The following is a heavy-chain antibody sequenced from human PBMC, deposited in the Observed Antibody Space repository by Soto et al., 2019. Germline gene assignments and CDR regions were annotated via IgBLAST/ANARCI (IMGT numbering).Heavy chain of an antibody. V-gene: IGHV1-18*01. CDR1: GYTFISYG. CDR2: ISAYNGNT. D-gene: IGHD3-10*01. J-gene: IGHJ5*02. CDR3: ARDGALLWFGELFRPPNWFDP. Sequence: ASVKVSCKASGYTFISYGISWVRQAPGQGLEWMGWISAYNGNTNYAQKFQVRVTMTTDISTSTAYMELRSLRFDDTAVYYCARDGALLWFGELFRPPNWFDPWGQGTLVTVSS.